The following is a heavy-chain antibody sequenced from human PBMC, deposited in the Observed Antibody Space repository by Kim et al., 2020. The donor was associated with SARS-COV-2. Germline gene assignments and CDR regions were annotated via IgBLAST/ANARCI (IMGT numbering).Heavy chain of an antibody. CDR1: GFTFSSYA. D-gene: IGHD1-26*01. Sequence: GGSLRLSCAASGFTFSSYAMSWVRQAPGKGLEWVSAISGSGGSTYYADSVKGRFTISRDNSKNTLYLQMNSLRAEDTAVYYCAKKGRGRSYYYYYYGMDVWGQGTTVTVSS. CDR3: AKKGRGRSYYYYYYGMDV. V-gene: IGHV3-23*01. J-gene: IGHJ6*02. CDR2: ISGSGGST.